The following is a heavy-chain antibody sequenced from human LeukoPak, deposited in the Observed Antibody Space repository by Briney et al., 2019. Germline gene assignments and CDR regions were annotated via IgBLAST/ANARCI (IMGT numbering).Heavy chain of an antibody. D-gene: IGHD4-17*01. CDR2: VSTDGRVQ. V-gene: IGHV3-30*18. J-gene: IGHJ4*02. Sequence: GRSLRLSCAASGFTSSNYGMHWVRQAPSHWLEWVAVVSTDGRVQYYADSVKGRFTISRDNSKNTLSLQMNSLRAEDTAVYYCTKEGGPMAVTTERYSFDQWGQGTLVTVSS. CDR1: GFTSSNYG. CDR3: TKEGGPMAVTTERYSFDQ.